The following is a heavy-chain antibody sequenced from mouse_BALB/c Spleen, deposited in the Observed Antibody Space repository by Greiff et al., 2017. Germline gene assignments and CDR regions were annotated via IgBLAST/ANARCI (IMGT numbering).Heavy chain of an antibody. CDR3: ARVYPYAMDY. Sequence: EVQVVESGGGLVQPGGSLKLSCAASGFTFSSYGMSWVRQTPDKRLELVATINSNGGSTYYPDSVKGRFTISRDNAKNTLYLQMSSLKSEDTAMYYCARVYPYAMDYWGQGTSVTVSS. CDR2: INSNGGST. V-gene: IGHV5-6-3*01. CDR1: GFTFSSYG. D-gene: IGHD2-1*01. J-gene: IGHJ4*01.